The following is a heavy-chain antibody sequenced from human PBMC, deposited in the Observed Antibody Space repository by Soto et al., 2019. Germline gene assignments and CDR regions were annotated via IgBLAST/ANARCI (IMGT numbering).Heavy chain of an antibody. V-gene: IGHV1-18*04. D-gene: IGHD3-3*02. CDR3: ARIGAFLDWFKILVDY. Sequence: GASVKVSCKASGYTFSNYGITWVRQAPGQGLEWMGWITTYNGNTNYAQKVHDRVTGTTDTSTSTAYMGLRRLTYDDTGVYFCARIGAFLDWFKILVDYWGQGTLVTVSS. J-gene: IGHJ4*02. CDR2: ITTYNGNT. CDR1: GYTFSNYG.